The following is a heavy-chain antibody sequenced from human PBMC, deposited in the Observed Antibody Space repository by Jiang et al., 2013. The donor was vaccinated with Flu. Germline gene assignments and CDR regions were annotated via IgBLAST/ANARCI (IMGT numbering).Heavy chain of an antibody. CDR1: GGSFSGYY. CDR3: ARYYGSGSYYGPTKYYYYGMDV. D-gene: IGHD3-10*01. V-gene: IGHV4-34*01. Sequence: LLKPSETLSLTCAVYGGSFSGYYWSWIRQPPGKGLEWIGEINHSGSTNYNPSLKSRVTISVDTSKNQFSLKLSSVTAADTAVYYCARYYGSGSYYGPTKYYYYGMDVWGQGTTVTVSS. J-gene: IGHJ6*02. CDR2: INHSGST.